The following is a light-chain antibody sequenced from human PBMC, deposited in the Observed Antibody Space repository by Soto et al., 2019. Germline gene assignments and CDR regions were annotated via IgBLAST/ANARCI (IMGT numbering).Light chain of an antibody. Sequence: DIQMTQSPSSLSPSVGDRVTITCRASQSISNYLNWYQQKPGKAPKLLIYAASSLQSGVPSRFSGSGSGTDFTLTISSLQPEDFATYYCQQSYSTPPYTFGQGPSWRSN. V-gene: IGKV1-39*01. CDR1: QSISNY. J-gene: IGKJ2*01. CDR3: QQSYSTPPYT. CDR2: AAS.